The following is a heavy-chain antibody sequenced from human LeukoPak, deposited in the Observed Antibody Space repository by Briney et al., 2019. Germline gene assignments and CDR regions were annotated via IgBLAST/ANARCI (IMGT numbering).Heavy chain of an antibody. J-gene: IGHJ4*02. CDR2: INPSGGST. V-gene: IGHV1-46*01. CDR1: GYTFTSYY. Sequence: ASVKVSCKASGYTFTSYYMHWVRQAPGQGLEWMGIINPSGGSTSYAQKFQGRVTMTRDMSTSTVYMELSSLRSEDTAVYYCARGGGRYSSSWEIDYWGQGTLVTVSS. CDR3: ARGGGRYSSSWEIDY. D-gene: IGHD6-13*01.